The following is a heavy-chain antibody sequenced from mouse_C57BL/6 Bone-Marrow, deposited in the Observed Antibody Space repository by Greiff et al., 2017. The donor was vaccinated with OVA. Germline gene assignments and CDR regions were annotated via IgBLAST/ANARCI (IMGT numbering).Heavy chain of an antibody. CDR1: GYAFSSSW. D-gene: IGHD2-5*01. J-gene: IGHJ3*01. Sequence: VKLKESGPELVKPGASVKISCKASGYAFSSSWMNWVKQRPGKGLEWIGRIYPGDGDTNYNGKFKGKATLTADKSSSTAYMQLSSLTSEDSAVYFGARSPYYSNYEGFAYWGQGTLVTVSA. CDR3: ARSPYYSNYEGFAY. V-gene: IGHV1-82*01. CDR2: IYPGDGDT.